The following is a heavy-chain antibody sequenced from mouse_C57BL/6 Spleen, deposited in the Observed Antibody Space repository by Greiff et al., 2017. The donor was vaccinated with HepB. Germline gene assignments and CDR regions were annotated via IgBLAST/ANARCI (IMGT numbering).Heavy chain of an antibody. CDR3: ARDYAAF. CDR2: ISSGSSTI. V-gene: IGHV5-17*01. D-gene: IGHD1-1*02. J-gene: IGHJ3*01. Sequence: EVKLMESGGGLVKPGGSLKLSCAASGFTFSDYGMHWVRQAPEKGLEWVAYISSGSSTIYYADTVKGRFTISRDNAKHTLLLQMTSLRSEDTAMYYCARDYAAFGGKGTLVSVSA. CDR1: GFTFSDYG.